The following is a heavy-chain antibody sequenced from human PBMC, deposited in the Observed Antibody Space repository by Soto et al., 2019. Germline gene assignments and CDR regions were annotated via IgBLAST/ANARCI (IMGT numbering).Heavy chain of an antibody. CDR3: ARDGNSPRSSWYTIGWYFDL. CDR2: IYHSGST. CDR1: GGSISSSNW. D-gene: IGHD6-13*01. V-gene: IGHV4-4*02. J-gene: IGHJ2*01. Sequence: QVQLQESGPGLVKPSGTLSLTCAVSGGSISSSNWWSWVRQPPGKGLEGIGEIYHSGSTNYNPSLTSRVTISVDTSKNQFSLKLSSVTAAATAVYYWARDGNSPRSSWYTIGWYFDLWGRGTLVTVSS.